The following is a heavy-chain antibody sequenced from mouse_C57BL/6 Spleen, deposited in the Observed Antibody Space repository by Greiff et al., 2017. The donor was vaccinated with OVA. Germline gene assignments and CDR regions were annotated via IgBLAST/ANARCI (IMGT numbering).Heavy chain of an antibody. CDR2: IHPNSGST. V-gene: IGHV1-64*01. CDR3: AGGDYDEGEYYAMDY. D-gene: IGHD2-4*01. CDR1: GYTFTSYW. Sequence: QVQLQQPGAELVKPGASVKLSCKASGYTFTSYWMHWVKQRPGQGLEWIGMIHPNSGSTNYNEKFKSKATLTVDKSSSTAYMQLSSLTSEDSADYYSAGGDYDEGEYYAMDYWGQGTSVTVSS. J-gene: IGHJ4*01.